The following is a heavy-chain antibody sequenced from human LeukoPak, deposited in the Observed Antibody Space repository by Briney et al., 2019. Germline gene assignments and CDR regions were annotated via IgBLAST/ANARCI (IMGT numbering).Heavy chain of an antibody. CDR3: ASETTAMVLDAFDI. V-gene: IGHV4-34*01. Sequence: SETLSLTCAVYGGSFSGYYWSWIRQPPGKGLEWIGYIYHSGSTYYNPSLKSRVTISVDRSKNQFSLKLSSVTAADTAVYYCASETTAMVLDAFDIWGQGTMVTVSS. CDR2: IYHSGST. D-gene: IGHD5-18*01. J-gene: IGHJ3*02. CDR1: GGSFSGYY.